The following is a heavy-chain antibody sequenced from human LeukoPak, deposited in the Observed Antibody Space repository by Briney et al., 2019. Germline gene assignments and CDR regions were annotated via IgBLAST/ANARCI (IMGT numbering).Heavy chain of an antibody. Sequence: SETLSLTCTMYGGSFSGYYWGWIRQPPGKGLEWIGKINHSGSTNYNPSLKSRVTISVDTSKNQFSLKLGSVTAADTAVYYCARGGSSAFDIWGQGTMVTVSS. D-gene: IGHD6-6*01. CDR1: GGSFSGYY. CDR3: ARGGSSAFDI. J-gene: IGHJ3*02. CDR2: INHSGST. V-gene: IGHV4-34*01.